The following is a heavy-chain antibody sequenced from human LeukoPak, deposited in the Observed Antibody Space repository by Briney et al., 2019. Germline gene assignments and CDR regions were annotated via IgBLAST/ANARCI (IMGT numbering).Heavy chain of an antibody. CDR3: AREYGDLDY. V-gene: IGHV4-4*07. CDR1: DCSISGFY. CDR2: IYPSGGT. D-gene: IGHD2-21*01. Sequence: SETLSLTCSVSDCSISGFYWSWIRQPAGKGLEWIGRIYPSGGTNYNPSLKSRVTMSTDTSTNQFSLKLRSVTAADTAVYYCAREYGDLDYWGQGTLVTVSS. J-gene: IGHJ4*02.